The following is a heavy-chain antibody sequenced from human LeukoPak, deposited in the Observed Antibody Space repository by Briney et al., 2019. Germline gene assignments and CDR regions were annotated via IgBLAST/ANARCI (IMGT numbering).Heavy chain of an antibody. CDR2: IDSGSSFK. CDR3: ARNLLSWVNGMDV. J-gene: IGHJ6*02. V-gene: IGHV3-48*02. Sequence: GGSLRLSCAASEFTFGSYSMNWVRQAPGKGLEWVSYIDSGSSFKFYADSVKGRFTISRDNAKNSLYLQMNSLRDEDTAVYFCARNLLSWVNGMDVWGQGTTVTVSS. CDR1: EFTFGSYS. D-gene: IGHD2/OR15-2a*01.